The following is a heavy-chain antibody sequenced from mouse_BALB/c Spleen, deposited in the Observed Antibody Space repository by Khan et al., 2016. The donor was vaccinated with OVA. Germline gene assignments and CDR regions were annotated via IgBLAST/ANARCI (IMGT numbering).Heavy chain of an antibody. CDR2: IWSGGST. Sequence: QVQLKESGPGLVQPSQSLSITCTVSGFSLITYGVHWVRQSPGKGLEWLGVIWSGGSTAYNAAFISRLSISKDNSKSQVFFKLNSLQADDTAIYYCARNSCRYDFTYWGRGTLVTVSA. V-gene: IGHV2-4-1*01. D-gene: IGHD2-12*01. CDR3: ARNSCRYDFTY. CDR1: GFSLITYG. J-gene: IGHJ3*01.